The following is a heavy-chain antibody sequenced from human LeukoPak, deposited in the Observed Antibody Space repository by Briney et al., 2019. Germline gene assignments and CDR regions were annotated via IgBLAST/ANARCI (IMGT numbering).Heavy chain of an antibody. Sequence: GGSLRLSCAASGFTFDDYAMHWVRQAPEKGLEWVSGISWNSGSIGYADSVKGRFTISRDNAKNSLYLQMNSLRAEDTALYYCAKAPRYGADGDFDIWGQGTMVTVSS. V-gene: IGHV3-9*01. J-gene: IGHJ3*02. CDR1: GFTFDDYA. D-gene: IGHD4-17*01. CDR3: AKAPRYGADGDFDI. CDR2: ISWNSGSI.